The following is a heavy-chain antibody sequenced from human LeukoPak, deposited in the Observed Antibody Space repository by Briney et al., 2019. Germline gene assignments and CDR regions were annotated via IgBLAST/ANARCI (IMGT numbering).Heavy chain of an antibody. CDR1: GYTFTGYY. Sequence: ASVKVSCKASGYTFTGYYMHWVRQAPGQGIEWMGWINPNSGGTNNAQTFQGRVTMTRDTSISTAYMELSRLRSDDTAVYYCAILNGGDYDTVNDYWGQGALVTVSS. CDR2: INPNSGGT. J-gene: IGHJ4*02. D-gene: IGHD3-22*01. V-gene: IGHV1-2*02. CDR3: AILNGGDYDTVNDY.